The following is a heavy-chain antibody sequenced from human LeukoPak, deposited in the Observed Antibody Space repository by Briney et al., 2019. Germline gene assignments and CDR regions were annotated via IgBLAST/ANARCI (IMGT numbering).Heavy chain of an antibody. J-gene: IGHJ3*02. CDR2: IYYSGST. D-gene: IGHD3-10*01. CDR1: GGSISSYY. Sequence: SETLSLTCTVSGGSISSYYWSWIRQPPGKGLEWIGYIYYSGSTYYNPSLKSRVTISVDTSKNQFSLKLSSVTAADTAVYYCASFLLQWFGEFFDAFDIWGQGTMVTVSS. CDR3: ASFLLQWFGEFFDAFDI. V-gene: IGHV4-59*08.